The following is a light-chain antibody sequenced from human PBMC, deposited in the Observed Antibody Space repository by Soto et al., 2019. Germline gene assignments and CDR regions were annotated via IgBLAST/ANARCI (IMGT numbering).Light chain of an antibody. V-gene: IGKV3-20*01. J-gene: IGKJ5*01. CDR2: GAS. CDR1: QSISSSY. Sequence: EIVLTQSPCTLSLSPGERATLSCRASQSISSSYLAWYQQKPGQAPSLLIYGASRRATGIPDRFSGSGSGTDFTLTISRLEPEDFAVYYCQQYGSSPITFGQGTRLEI. CDR3: QQYGSSPIT.